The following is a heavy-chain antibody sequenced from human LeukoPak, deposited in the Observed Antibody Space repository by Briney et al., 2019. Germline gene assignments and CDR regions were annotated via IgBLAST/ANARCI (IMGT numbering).Heavy chain of an antibody. CDR1: GGSISSSSYY. J-gene: IGHJ6*02. CDR2: IYYSGST. D-gene: IGHD1-14*01. V-gene: IGHV4-39*01. CDR3: ATPSREPHYYGMDV. Sequence: SETLSLTCTVSGGSISSSSYYWGWIRQPPGKGLEWIGSIYYSGSTYYNPSLESRVTISVDTSKNQFSLKLSSVTAADTAVYYCATPSREPHYYGMDVWGQGTTVTVSS.